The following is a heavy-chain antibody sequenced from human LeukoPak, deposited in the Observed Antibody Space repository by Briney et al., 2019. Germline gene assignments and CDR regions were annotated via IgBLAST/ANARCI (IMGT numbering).Heavy chain of an antibody. J-gene: IGHJ4*02. V-gene: IGHV1-2*06. D-gene: IGHD3-10*01. Sequence: ASVTVSCKASGYTFTGHYMHWVRQAPGQGLEWMGRINPNSGGTNYAQKFQGRVTMTRDTSISTAYMELSRLRSDDTAVYYCARVATMVRGLKGAFDYWGQGTLVTVSS. CDR3: ARVATMVRGLKGAFDY. CDR1: GYTFTGHY. CDR2: INPNSGGT.